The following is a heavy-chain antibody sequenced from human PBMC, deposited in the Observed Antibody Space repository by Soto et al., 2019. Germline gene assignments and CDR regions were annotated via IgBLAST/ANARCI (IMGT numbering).Heavy chain of an antibody. CDR2: IIPILTTP. V-gene: IGHV1-69*01. CDR1: GGTFSIYG. Sequence: QVQLVQSGAEVKKTGSSVKVSCKASGGTFSIYGFSWVRQAPGQGPEWIGGIIPILTTPNYAQKFQGIVTIVADESTTTVYMELSSLTFEDTAVYYCATSVGIAPTGEDGMDVWGQGTSVTVSS. D-gene: IGHD2-8*02. J-gene: IGHJ6*02. CDR3: ATSVGIAPTGEDGMDV.